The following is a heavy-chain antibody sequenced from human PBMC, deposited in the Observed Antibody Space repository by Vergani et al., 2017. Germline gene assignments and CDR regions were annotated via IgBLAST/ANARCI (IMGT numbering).Heavy chain of an antibody. J-gene: IGHJ4*02. D-gene: IGHD3-10*01. CDR3: ANIPGVWFGDREGGFDY. Sequence: QVHLVESGGGVVQPGRSLRLSCEASGFSFKSYAMHWVRQAPGKGLEWVATISYDGTYEYYIESVKGRFTISRDNFKNTLSLQMNSLRPEDTALYYCANIPGVWFGDREGGFDYWGQGTPVTVSS. CDR2: ISYDGTYE. CDR1: GFSFKSYA. V-gene: IGHV3-30*18.